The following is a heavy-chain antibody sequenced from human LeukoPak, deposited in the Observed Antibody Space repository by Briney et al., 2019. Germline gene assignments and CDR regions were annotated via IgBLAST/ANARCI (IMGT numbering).Heavy chain of an antibody. CDR1: GFTFDDYA. J-gene: IGHJ6*02. V-gene: IGHV3-9*01. D-gene: IGHD7-27*01. CDR2: ISWNSGSI. CDR3: AKDIAGTGYYYGMDV. Sequence: GGSLRLSCAASGFTFDDYAMHWVRQAPGKGLEWVSGISWNSGSIGYADSVKGRFTISRDNAKNSLYLQMNSLRAEDTALYYCAKDIAGTGYYYGMDVWGQGTTVTVSS.